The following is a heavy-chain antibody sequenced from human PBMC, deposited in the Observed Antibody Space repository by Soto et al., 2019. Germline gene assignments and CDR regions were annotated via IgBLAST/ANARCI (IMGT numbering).Heavy chain of an antibody. Sequence: ASVKVSCKASGYTFTSYDINWVRQATGQGLEWMGWMNPNSGNTGYAQKFQGRVTMTRNTSMSTAYMELSSLRSEDTAVYYCARDPTYYYDSSGYPQASYYFDYWGQGTLVTVSS. V-gene: IGHV1-8*01. CDR3: ARDPTYYYDSSGYPQASYYFDY. CDR1: GYTFTSYD. J-gene: IGHJ4*02. CDR2: MNPNSGNT. D-gene: IGHD3-22*01.